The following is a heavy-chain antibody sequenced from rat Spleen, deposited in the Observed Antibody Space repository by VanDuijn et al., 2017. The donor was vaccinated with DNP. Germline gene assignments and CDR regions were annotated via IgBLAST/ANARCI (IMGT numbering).Heavy chain of an antibody. CDR3: ARHDNSDFDY. CDR2: ISPSGGST. J-gene: IGHJ2*01. CDR1: GFTFSNYD. V-gene: IGHV5S23*01. Sequence: EVQLVESGGDLVQSGRSLKLSCAASGFTFSNYDMAWVRQAPTKGLEWVASISPSGGSTYYRDSVKGRFTVSRDNAKSSLYLQMDSLRSEDTATYFCARHDNSDFDYWGQGVMVTVSS. D-gene: IGHD1-10*01.